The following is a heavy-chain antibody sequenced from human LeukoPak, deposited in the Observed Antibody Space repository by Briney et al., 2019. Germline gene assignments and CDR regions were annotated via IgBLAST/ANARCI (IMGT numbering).Heavy chain of an antibody. CDR1: GFTFSGYG. CDR3: AKDLGPAAGLSPIN. Sequence: PGGSLRLSCAASGFTFSGYGMHWVRQAPGKGLEWVAAISYDGGHENYANSVRGRFTISRDNPKTTLYLQMNSLTTEDTGVYYCAKDLGPAAGLSPINWGQGTLVTVSS. CDR2: ISYDGGHE. D-gene: IGHD6-25*01. J-gene: IGHJ4*02. V-gene: IGHV3-30*18.